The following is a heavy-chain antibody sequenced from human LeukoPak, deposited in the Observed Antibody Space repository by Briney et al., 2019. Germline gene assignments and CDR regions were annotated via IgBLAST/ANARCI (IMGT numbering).Heavy chain of an antibody. D-gene: IGHD6-6*01. CDR2: INTYGSST. V-gene: IGHV3-74*01. CDR3: ARGYSSSYRIDY. Sequence: GGSLRLSCAASGFTFSSYWMHWVRHAPGKGLVWVSRINTYGSSTPCADSVRGRFTISRDNAKHTLYVQKNSVRAGDTAVFYCARGYSSSYRIDYWVQGTLVTVSS. J-gene: IGHJ4*02. CDR1: GFTFSSYW.